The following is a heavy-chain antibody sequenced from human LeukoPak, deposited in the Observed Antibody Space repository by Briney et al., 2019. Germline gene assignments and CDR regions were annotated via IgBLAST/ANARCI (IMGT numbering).Heavy chain of an antibody. D-gene: IGHD3-9*01. CDR3: ARGHYDVLAASYKWTPDY. CDR1: GFTFNTFN. V-gene: IGHV3-21*01. CDR2: ITSGGDYI. Sequence: GGSLRLSCAASGFTFNTFNMNWVRQAPGKGLEWVSSITSGGDYIYYADSVKGRFTTSRDNANNSLSLQLNSLRVEDTADYYCARGHYDVLAASYKWTPDYWGQGTLVTVSS. J-gene: IGHJ4*02.